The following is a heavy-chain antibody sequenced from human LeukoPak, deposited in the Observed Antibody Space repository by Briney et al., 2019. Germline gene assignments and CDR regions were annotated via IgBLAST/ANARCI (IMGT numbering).Heavy chain of an antibody. V-gene: IGHV3-23*01. CDR2: ISGSGGNT. CDR1: GFTFSDYA. CDR3: ARDFPYDAFDI. Sequence: GGSLRLSCAASGFTFSDYAMIWVRQAPGKGLEWVSGISGSGGNTYYADSVKGRFTISRDNAKNSLYLQMNSLRAEDTAVYYCARDFPYDAFDIWGQGTMVTVSS. J-gene: IGHJ3*02.